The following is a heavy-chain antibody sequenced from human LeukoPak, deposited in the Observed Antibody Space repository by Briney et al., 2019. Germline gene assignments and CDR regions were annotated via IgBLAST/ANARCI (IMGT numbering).Heavy chain of an antibody. D-gene: IGHD3-10*01. CDR1: GFTFSSYT. J-gene: IGHJ4*02. Sequence: GGSLRPSCAASGFTFSSYTMYWVRQAPGKGLEWVSYISSSSSTIYYTDSVKGRFTISRDNAENSLYLQMNSLRAEDTAVYYCARLAYASGSSLFDYWGQGTLVTVSS. CDR2: ISSSSSTI. CDR3: ARLAYASGSSLFDY. V-gene: IGHV3-48*01.